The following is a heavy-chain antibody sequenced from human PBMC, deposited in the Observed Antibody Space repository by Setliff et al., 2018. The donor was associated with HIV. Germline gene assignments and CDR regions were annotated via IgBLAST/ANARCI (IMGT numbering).Heavy chain of an antibody. Sequence: SETLSLTCTVSGGSISSGNYYWSWIRQHPGKGLEWIGYIYYSGSTYYNPSLKSRVTISVDTSRNQFSLRLSSVTAADTAVYYCARSIRRAPPSDYLPGDCFDSWGQGTLVTVSS. V-gene: IGHV4-31*03. CDR1: GGSISSGNYY. CDR3: ARSIRRAPPSDYLPGDCFDS. J-gene: IGHJ4*02. CDR2: IYYSGST. D-gene: IGHD4-17*01.